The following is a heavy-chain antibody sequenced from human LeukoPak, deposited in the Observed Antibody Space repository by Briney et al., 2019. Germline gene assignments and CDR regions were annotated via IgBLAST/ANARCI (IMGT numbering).Heavy chain of an antibody. J-gene: IGHJ6*02. CDR2: IWYDGSNK. V-gene: IGHV3-33*01. Sequence: GGSLRLSCAASGFTFSSYGMHWVRQAPGKGLEWVAVIWYDGSNKYYADSVKGRFTISRDNSKNTLYLQMNSLRAEDTAVYYCAREFREGYGDPPYYYYYYGMDVWGQGTTVTVSS. CDR1: GFTFSSYG. CDR3: AREFREGYGDPPYYYYYYGMDV. D-gene: IGHD4-17*01.